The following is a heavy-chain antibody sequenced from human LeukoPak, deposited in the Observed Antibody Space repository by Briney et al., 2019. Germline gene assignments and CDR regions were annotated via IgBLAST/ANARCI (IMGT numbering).Heavy chain of an antibody. V-gene: IGHV3-9*01. CDR3: AKDESTSPYFYYYMDV. Sequence: GRSLRLSCAASGFRFDDHAMHWVRHAPGKGVEWVSGISWNSGSIDYADSVKGRFTISRDNAKNSLYLQMNSLRAEDTALYYCAKDESTSPYFYYYMDVWGKGTTVTVSS. CDR1: GFRFDDHA. J-gene: IGHJ6*03. D-gene: IGHD2-2*01. CDR2: ISWNSGSI.